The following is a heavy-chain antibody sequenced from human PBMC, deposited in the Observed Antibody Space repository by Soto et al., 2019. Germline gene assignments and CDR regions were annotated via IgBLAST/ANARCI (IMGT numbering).Heavy chain of an antibody. CDR3: ARGWVRALGYAFDI. J-gene: IGHJ3*02. Sequence: ASVKVSCKASGGTFSSYAISWVRQAPGQGLEWMGGIIPIFGTANYAQKFQGRVTITADESTSTAYMELSSLRSEDTAVYYCARGWVRALGYAFDIWGQGTMVTVS. D-gene: IGHD3-10*01. CDR2: IIPIFGTA. CDR1: GGTFSSYA. V-gene: IGHV1-69*13.